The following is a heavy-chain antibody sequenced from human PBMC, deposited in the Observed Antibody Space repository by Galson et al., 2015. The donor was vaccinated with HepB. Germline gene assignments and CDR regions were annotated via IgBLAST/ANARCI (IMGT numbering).Heavy chain of an antibody. Sequence: SVKVSCKASGYTFTSYDVNWVRQATGQGLEWMGWMNPYTDNTAYAQNFQGRITMTGDTSIDTAYMTLSSLTSGDTAIYYCARGLRVQGNTYFFDYWGQGTLVTVSS. CDR3: ARGLRVQGNTYFFDY. D-gene: IGHD3-10*01. V-gene: IGHV1-8*01. CDR2: MNPYTDNT. J-gene: IGHJ4*02. CDR1: GYTFTSYD.